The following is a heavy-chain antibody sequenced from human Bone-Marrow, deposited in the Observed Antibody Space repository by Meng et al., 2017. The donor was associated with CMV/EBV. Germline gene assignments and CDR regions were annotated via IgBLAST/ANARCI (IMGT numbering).Heavy chain of an antibody. D-gene: IGHD6-13*01. CDR1: GFTFSDYY. Sequence: QVQVVEAGGGLAKPGVSLRLSCAASGFTFSDYYMSWIRQAPGKGLEWVSYISSSSSYTNYADSVKGRFTISRDNAKNSLYLQMNSLRAEDTAVYYCARTGAAAQTNYFDYWGQGTLVTVSS. CDR2: ISSSSSYT. CDR3: ARTGAAAQTNYFDY. V-gene: IGHV3-11*06. J-gene: IGHJ4*02.